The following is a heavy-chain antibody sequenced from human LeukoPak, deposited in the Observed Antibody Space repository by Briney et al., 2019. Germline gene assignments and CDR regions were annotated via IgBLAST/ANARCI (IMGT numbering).Heavy chain of an antibody. CDR3: AKDLGKVIAAAGTSGFDT. J-gene: IGHJ4*01. V-gene: IGHV3-43*01. CDR1: GFSFDHYT. CDR2: INWDGGST. D-gene: IGHD6-13*01. Sequence: EGSLRLSCAASGFSFDHYTMHWVRQRPGKGLDWVSLINWDGGSTYYADSVKGRFIISRDTSKNSLYLQMHSLRADDTAFYYCAKDLGKVIAAAGTSGFDTWGRGTLVTVSS.